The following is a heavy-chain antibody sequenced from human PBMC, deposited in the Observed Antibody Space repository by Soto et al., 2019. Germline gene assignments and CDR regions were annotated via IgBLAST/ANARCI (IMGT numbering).Heavy chain of an antibody. Sequence: SSVKVSCKASGYTFTSYDINWVRQATGQGLEWMGWMNPNSGNTGYAQKFQGRVTMTRNTSISTAYMELSSLRSEDTAVYYCARTVSRHTRRSPGYYYGMDVWGKAATVTVSS. V-gene: IGHV1-8*01. D-gene: IGHD4-17*01. CDR2: MNPNSGNT. J-gene: IGHJ6*04. CDR3: ARTVSRHTRRSPGYYYGMDV. CDR1: GYTFTSYD.